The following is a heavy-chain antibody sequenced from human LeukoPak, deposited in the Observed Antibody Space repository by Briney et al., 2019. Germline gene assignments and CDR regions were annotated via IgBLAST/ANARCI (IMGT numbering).Heavy chain of an antibody. CDR1: GLAFSISA. J-gene: IGHJ3*02. V-gene: IGHV3-48*02. Sequence: GGSLRLSCAASGLAFSISAMNWVRQTPGKGLEWLSYSSASSSDVYYADSVKGRFTISRDNAKSSLYLQMNSLTDEDTAIYFCARGRDHAFDIWGQGTRVTVSS. CDR3: ARGRDHAFDI. CDR2: SSASSSDV.